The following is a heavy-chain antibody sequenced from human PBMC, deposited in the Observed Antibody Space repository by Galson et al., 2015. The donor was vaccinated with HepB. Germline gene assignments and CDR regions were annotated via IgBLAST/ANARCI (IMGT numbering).Heavy chain of an antibody. V-gene: IGHV1-3*01. D-gene: IGHD2-2*01. CDR1: GYTFTSYA. CDR3: ARDVSVVVPALDY. Sequence: SVKVSCKASGYTFTSYAMHWVRQAPGQRLEWMGWINAGNGNTKYSQRFQGRVTITRDTSASTAYMELSGLISEDTAVYYCARDVSVVVPALDYWGQGTLVTVSS. J-gene: IGHJ4*02. CDR2: INAGNGNT.